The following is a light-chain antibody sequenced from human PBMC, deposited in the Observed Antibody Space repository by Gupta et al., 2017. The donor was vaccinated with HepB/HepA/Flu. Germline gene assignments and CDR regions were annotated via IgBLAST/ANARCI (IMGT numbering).Light chain of an antibody. CDR3: QHYNSWPGN. CDR1: QSVSSN. V-gene: IGKV3-15*01. J-gene: IGKJ2*02. Sequence: EILMTQSPATLSVSPGERATLSCRASQSVSSNLAWYQQKPGQAPRLLIYGASTRATGFPARFSGSGSGTEFTLTISSLQSEDFAVYFCQHYNSWPGNFDQGTKLEIK. CDR2: GAS.